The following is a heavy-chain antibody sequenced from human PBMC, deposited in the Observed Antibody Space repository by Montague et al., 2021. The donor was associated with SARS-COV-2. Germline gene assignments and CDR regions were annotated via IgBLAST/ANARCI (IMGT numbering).Heavy chain of an antibody. CDR1: GFYFSYA. CDR2: IPNDGSNK. D-gene: IGHD1-26*01. Sequence: SLRPSCAASGFYFSYAMHWVRQAPGKGLEWVALIPNDGSNKHYADSVKGRFTISRDNSKSTLYLQMNSLRTEDTAVYYCARESGSFHDGGYFDYWGQGSLVTVSS. V-gene: IGHV3-30*04. CDR3: ARESGSFHDGGYFDY. J-gene: IGHJ4*02.